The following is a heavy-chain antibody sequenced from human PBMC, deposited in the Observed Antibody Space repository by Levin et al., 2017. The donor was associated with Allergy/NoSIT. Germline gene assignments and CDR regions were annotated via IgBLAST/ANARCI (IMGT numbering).Heavy chain of an antibody. D-gene: IGHD4-17*01. J-gene: IGHJ3*01. CDR3: ARMYDYGDYNTLGRTFDV. CDR1: GFNFPSYW. CDR2: IYPGDSTT. V-gene: IGHV5-51*01. Sequence: ASVKVSCKGSGFNFPSYWIGWVRQMPGKGLECVGVIYPGDSTTTYSPSFQGQVNISADKSINTAYLQWSSLKASDTAIYYCARMYDYGDYNTLGRTFDVWGPGTRVTVSS.